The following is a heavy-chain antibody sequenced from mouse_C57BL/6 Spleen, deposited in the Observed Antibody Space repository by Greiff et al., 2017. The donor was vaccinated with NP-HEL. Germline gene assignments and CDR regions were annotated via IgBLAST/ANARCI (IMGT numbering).Heavy chain of an antibody. J-gene: IGHJ4*01. CDR3: ARSGDGDSYAMDY. CDR1: GYSITSGYY. Sequence: EVKLQESGPGLVKPSQSLSLTCSVTGYSITSGYYWNWIRQFPGNKLEWMGYISYDGSNNYNPSLKNRISITRDTSKNQFFLKLNSVTTEDTATYYCARSGDGDSYAMDYWGQGTSVTVSS. V-gene: IGHV3-6*01. D-gene: IGHD3-3*01. CDR2: ISYDGSN.